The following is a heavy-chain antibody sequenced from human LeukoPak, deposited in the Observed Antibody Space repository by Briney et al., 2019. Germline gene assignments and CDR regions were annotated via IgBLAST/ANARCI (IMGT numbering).Heavy chain of an antibody. V-gene: IGHV3-23*01. CDR2: FSGGGGGGTT. CDR1: GFTFSSYA. CDR3: ARASDSTGYPQLPFDY. J-gene: IGHJ4*02. D-gene: IGHD3-22*01. Sequence: PGGSLRLSCAAPGFTFSSYAMSWVRQAPGKGLEWVSAFSGGGGGGTTFYADSVKGRFTISRDNSKSTLFLQMNSLRAEDTALYYCARASDSTGYPQLPFDYWGQGTLVTVSS.